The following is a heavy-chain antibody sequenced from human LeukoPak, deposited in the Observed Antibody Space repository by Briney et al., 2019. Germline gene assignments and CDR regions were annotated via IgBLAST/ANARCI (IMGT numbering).Heavy chain of an antibody. D-gene: IGHD3-9*01. CDR2: IDYSGDT. J-gene: IGHJ5*02. CDR1: GGSISGYY. V-gene: IGHV4-59*08. CDR3: ARHPPGLRYFDP. Sequence: SETLSLTCTVSGGSISGYYWSWIGQPPGKALEWIAYIDYSGDTNSNPSLKSRVTISVDTSKNQFSLRLNSVTAADTAFYYCARHPPGLRYFDPWGQGTLVTVSS.